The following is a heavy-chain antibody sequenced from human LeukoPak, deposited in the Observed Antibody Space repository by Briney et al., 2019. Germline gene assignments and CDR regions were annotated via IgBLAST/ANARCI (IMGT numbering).Heavy chain of an antibody. Sequence: SETLSLTCTVSGGSISSHYWSWIRQPPGKGLEWIGYIYYSGSTTYTPSLKSRVTISLDTSKNQFSLKLSSVTAADTAVYYCARFKYDFWSGSRSYYFYGMDVWGQGTTVTVSS. D-gene: IGHD3-3*01. V-gene: IGHV4-59*08. CDR2: IYYSGST. J-gene: IGHJ6*02. CDR1: GGSISSHY. CDR3: ARFKYDFWSGSRSYYFYGMDV.